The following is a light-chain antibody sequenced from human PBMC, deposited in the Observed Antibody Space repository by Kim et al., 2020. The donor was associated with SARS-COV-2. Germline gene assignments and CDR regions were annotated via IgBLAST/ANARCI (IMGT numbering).Light chain of an antibody. V-gene: IGKV1-33*01. J-gene: IGKJ5*01. CDR2: DAS. CDR1: QDISNY. CDR3: QQYDNLPIT. Sequence: AAGGDRVTITSQASQDISNYLNWQQKKPGKAPKLMIDDASNVGIGVPTRCSGSGSGTHFTFTISSLQPEDTATYYCQQYDNLPITFGQGTRLEIK.